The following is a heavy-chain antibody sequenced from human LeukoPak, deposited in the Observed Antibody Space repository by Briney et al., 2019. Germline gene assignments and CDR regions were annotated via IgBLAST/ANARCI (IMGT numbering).Heavy chain of an antibody. Sequence: ASVKVSCKASGYTFTGYYMHWVRQAPGQGLEWMGWINPNSGGTNYAQKFQGRVTMTRDTSISTAYMELSRLRSDDTAVYYCARGSMIVVVEAFDIWGQGTMVTVSS. V-gene: IGHV1-2*02. CDR2: INPNSGGT. CDR3: ARGSMIVVVEAFDI. D-gene: IGHD3-22*01. CDR1: GYTFTGYY. J-gene: IGHJ3*02.